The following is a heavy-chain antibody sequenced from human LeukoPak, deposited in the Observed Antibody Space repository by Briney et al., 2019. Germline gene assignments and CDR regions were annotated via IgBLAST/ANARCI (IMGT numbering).Heavy chain of an antibody. J-gene: IGHJ3*02. CDR1: GYSISGGYY. CDR2: MYHSGST. V-gene: IGHV4-38-2*01. D-gene: IGHD2-21*01. Sequence: SETLSLTCAVSGYSISGGYYWGWIRQSPEKGLEWIGSMYHSGSTYYNPSLKSRVTISADTSKNQFSLKLSSVTAADTAVYYCARVCGGDCLNAFDMWGQGTMVTVSS. CDR3: ARVCGGDCLNAFDM.